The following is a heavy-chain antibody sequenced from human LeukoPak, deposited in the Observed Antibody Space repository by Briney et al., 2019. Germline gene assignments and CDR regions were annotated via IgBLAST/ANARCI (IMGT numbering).Heavy chain of an antibody. J-gene: IGHJ4*02. CDR2: INPSSGGT. D-gene: IGHD2-2*01. CDR1: GYTFTGYY. V-gene: IGHV1-2*02. CDR3: ARDVGEYCSSINCHASDY. Sequence: GASVKVSCKASGYTFTGYYMHWVRQAPGQGLEWMGWINPSSGGTNYAQKFHGRVTMTRDTAISKVYMELSRLRSDDTDVYYCARDVGEYCSSINCHASDYWGQGTLVTVSS.